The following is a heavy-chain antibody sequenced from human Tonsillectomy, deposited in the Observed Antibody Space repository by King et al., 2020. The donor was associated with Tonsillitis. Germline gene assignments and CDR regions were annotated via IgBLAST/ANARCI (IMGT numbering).Heavy chain of an antibody. CDR3: AREVNWAGWYFDL. D-gene: IGHD3-10*01. V-gene: IGHV3-13*01. Sequence: VQLVESGGGLVQPGGSLRLSCAASGFTFSSYDMHWVRQATGKGLEWVSAIVTAGNTYYPGSVKGRFTTSREKAKNSLYLQMNSLRAGDTAVYYCAREVNWAGWYFDLWGRGTLVTVSS. CDR1: GFTFSSYD. J-gene: IGHJ2*01. CDR2: IVTAGNT.